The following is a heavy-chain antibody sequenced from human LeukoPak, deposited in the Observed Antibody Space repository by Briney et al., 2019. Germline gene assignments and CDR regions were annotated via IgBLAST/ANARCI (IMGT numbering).Heavy chain of an antibody. J-gene: IGHJ4*02. Sequence: GGSLRLSCAASGFTFTNYALHWVRQAPGKGLEWVAVMSYDASREYYSDSVKGRFTISRDNSKSTLYLQMNSLKPEDTAVYYCAGDRLDSSWSFYFDHWGQGTLVTVSS. CDR2: MSYDASRE. V-gene: IGHV3-30-3*01. CDR1: GFTFTNYA. D-gene: IGHD6-13*01. CDR3: AGDRLDSSWSFYFDH.